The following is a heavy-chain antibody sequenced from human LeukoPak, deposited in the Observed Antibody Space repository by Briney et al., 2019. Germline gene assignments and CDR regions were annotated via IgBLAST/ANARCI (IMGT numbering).Heavy chain of an antibody. CDR1: GFTFSSYA. D-gene: IGHD6-19*01. CDR2: ISYDGSNK. V-gene: IGHV3-30-3*01. CDR3: ASGMYSSGWLSYYYYGMDV. J-gene: IGHJ6*02. Sequence: GGSLRLSCAASGFTFSSYAMPWVRQAPGKGLEWVAVISYDGSNKYYADSVKGRFTISRDNSKNTLYLQMNSLRAEDTAVYYCASGMYSSGWLSYYYYGMDVWGQGTTVTVSS.